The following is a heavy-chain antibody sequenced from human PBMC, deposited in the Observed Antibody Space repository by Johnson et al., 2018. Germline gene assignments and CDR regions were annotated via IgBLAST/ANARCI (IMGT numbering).Heavy chain of an antibody. Sequence: VQLVESGGGVVRPGGSLRLSCVVSGFRFDDYGMTWVRQAPGKGLEWVSDIHWKGDSTGYADSVKGRFTIARDNAKNSLYLQMTSLRAEDTALYYCARDRSYDASGTYFNGMDVWGQGTTVTVSS. J-gene: IGHJ6*02. CDR2: IHWKGDST. D-gene: IGHD3-10*01. CDR1: GFRFDDYG. V-gene: IGHV3-20*04. CDR3: ARDRSYDASGTYFNGMDV.